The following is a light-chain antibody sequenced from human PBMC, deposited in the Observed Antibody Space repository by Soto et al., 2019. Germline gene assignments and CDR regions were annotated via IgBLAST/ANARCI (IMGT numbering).Light chain of an antibody. CDR1: QSVSSN. CDR2: GAS. J-gene: IGKJ3*01. V-gene: IGKV3-15*01. Sequence: EIVMTQSPATLSVSPGERATLSCRASQSVSSNLAWYQQKPGQAPRLLIYGASTRATGIPARFRGSGSGTEFTLTFSSLQSEDFAVYYCQQYNNWPPFTFGPGTKVDIK. CDR3: QQYNNWPPFT.